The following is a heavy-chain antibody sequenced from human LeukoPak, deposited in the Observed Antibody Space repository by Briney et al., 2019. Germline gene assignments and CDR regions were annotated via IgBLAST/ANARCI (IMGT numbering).Heavy chain of an antibody. V-gene: IGHV6-1*01. D-gene: IGHD6-19*01. J-gene: IGHJ6*02. CDR3: ARTYSSGWYFVYYYYGMDV. Sequence: SQTLSLTCAISGDSVSSNSAAWNWIRQSPSRGLEWLGRTYYRSKWYNDYAVSVKSRITINPDTSKNQFSLRLNSVTPEDTAVYYCARTYSSGWYFVYYYYGMDVWGQGTTVTVSS. CDR2: TYYRSKWYN. CDR1: GDSVSSNSAA.